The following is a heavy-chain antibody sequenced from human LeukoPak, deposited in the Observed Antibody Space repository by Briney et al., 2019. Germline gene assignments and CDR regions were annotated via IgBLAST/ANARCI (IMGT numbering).Heavy chain of an antibody. V-gene: IGHV3-30*03. CDR1: GFTFSTYG. D-gene: IGHD4-23*01. CDR2: ISYDGSNK. Sequence: GGSLRLSCAAPGFTFSTYGMHWVRQAPGKGLEWVALISYDGSNKYYADPVTGRFTISRDNSKNTLYLQMNSLRAEDTAVYYCATRLRWDYWGQGTLVTVSS. J-gene: IGHJ4*02. CDR3: ATRLRWDY.